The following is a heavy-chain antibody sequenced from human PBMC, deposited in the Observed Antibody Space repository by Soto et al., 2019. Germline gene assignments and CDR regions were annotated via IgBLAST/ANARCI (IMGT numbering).Heavy chain of an antibody. CDR2: IRSKANSYAT. CDR1: GFTFSGSA. J-gene: IGHJ4*02. D-gene: IGHD3-9*01. V-gene: IGHV3-73*01. CDR3: TRRGYDILTGDLFDY. Sequence: VQLVESGGGLVQPGGSLKLSCAASGFTFSGSAMHWVRQASGKGLEWVGRIRSKANSYATAYAASVKGRFTISRDDSKNTAYLQMNSLKTEDTAVYYCTRRGYDILTGDLFDYWGQGTLVTVSS.